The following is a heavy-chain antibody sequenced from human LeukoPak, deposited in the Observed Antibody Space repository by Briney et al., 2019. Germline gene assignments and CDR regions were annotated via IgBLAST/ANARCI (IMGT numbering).Heavy chain of an antibody. V-gene: IGHV3-11*01. CDR2: ISSSGSTI. D-gene: IGHD3-3*01. Sequence: GGSLRLSCAASGFTFSDYYMSWIRQAPGKGLEWVSYISSSGSTIYYADSVKGRFTISRDNAKNSLYLQMNSLRAEDTAVYYCARVVILEWLPYYFDYWGQGTLVTVSS. CDR1: GFTFSDYY. CDR3: ARVVILEWLPYYFDY. J-gene: IGHJ4*02.